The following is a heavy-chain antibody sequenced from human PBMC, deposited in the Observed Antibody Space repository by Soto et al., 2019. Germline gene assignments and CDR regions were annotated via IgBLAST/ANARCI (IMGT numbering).Heavy chain of an antibody. V-gene: IGHV3-23*01. CDR3: ANPLVGSGWPLFDY. J-gene: IGHJ4*02. D-gene: IGHD6-19*01. CDR1: GFIFSSYP. Sequence: GGSLRLSCAASGFIFSSYPMSWVRQAPGKGPEWVSSISGSGSNTFYADSVKGRFTISRDNSKNTLYLQMNSLRAEDTARYYCANPLVGSGWPLFDYWGQGALVTVSS. CDR2: ISGSGSNT.